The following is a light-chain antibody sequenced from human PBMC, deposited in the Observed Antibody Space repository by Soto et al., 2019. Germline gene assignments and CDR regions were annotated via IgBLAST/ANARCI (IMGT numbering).Light chain of an antibody. CDR3: QESSSGPPFT. V-gene: IGKV1-39*01. CDR2: GAT. J-gene: IGKJ3*01. Sequence: DIQMTQSPSSLSASVGDRVTIACRATQSISIYLNWYQQKPGKAPKLLIYGATTLQSGVPSRFSADGSGTDFNLTISSLQPEDFATYYCQESSSGPPFTFGPWTKVDIK. CDR1: QSISIY.